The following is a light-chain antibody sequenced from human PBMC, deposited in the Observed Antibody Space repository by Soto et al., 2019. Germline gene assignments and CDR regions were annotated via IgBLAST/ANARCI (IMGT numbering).Light chain of an antibody. J-gene: IGKJ2*01. V-gene: IGKV3-15*01. CDR1: QGIGDT. CDR3: QQYNNWPPDT. Sequence: EIVMTQSPATLSVSPGEGATLSCRASQGIGDTLAWYQQKPGQTPRLLIYDTSIRATGIPGRFRGSGSGTEFTLTITSLQSEDFAVYFCQQYNNWPPDTFGQGTKLEIK. CDR2: DTS.